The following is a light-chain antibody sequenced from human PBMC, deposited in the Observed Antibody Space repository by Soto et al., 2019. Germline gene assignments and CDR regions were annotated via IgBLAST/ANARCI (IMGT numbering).Light chain of an antibody. J-gene: IGLJ1*01. CDR1: SSDVGNYKY. Sequence: QSALTQPASVSGSPGQSITISCTGTSSDVGNYKYVSWYQQHPGKAPKLMIYEVSNRPSGVSNRFSGSKSGNTASLSISWLQAEDETDYYCFSYTSSGTYVFGTGTQVTVL. CDR3: FSYTSSGTYV. CDR2: EVS. V-gene: IGLV2-14*01.